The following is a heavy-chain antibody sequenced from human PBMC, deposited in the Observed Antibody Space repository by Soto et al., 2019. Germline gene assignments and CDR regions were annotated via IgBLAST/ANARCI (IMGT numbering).Heavy chain of an antibody. D-gene: IGHD2-15*01. CDR2: IYYSGST. CDR1: VGSVSSGSYY. CDR3: ARAVVSGWLNLGYFEY. Sequence: PSETLSLTCTFSVGSVSSGSYYCSWIRQPPWKGLEWIGYIYYSGSTNYNPSLKSRVTISVDTSKNQFSLKLSSVTAADTAVYYCARAVVSGWLNLGYFEYLGQGTLVRVSS. V-gene: IGHV4-61*01. J-gene: IGHJ4*02.